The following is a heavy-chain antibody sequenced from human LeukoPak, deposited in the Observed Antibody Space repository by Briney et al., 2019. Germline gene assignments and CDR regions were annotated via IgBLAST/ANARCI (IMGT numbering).Heavy chain of an antibody. CDR1: GSTFSSYA. CDR3: AKGSYYDSSGSFYFDY. CDR2: ISGSGDNT. Sequence: PGESLRLSCAASGSTFSSYAMSWVRQAPGKGLEWVSGISGSGDNTYYADSVKGRFTISRDNSKNTLYVQVNSLGTEDTAAYYCAKGSYYDSSGSFYFDYWGQGTLVTVSS. V-gene: IGHV3-23*01. D-gene: IGHD3-22*01. J-gene: IGHJ4*02.